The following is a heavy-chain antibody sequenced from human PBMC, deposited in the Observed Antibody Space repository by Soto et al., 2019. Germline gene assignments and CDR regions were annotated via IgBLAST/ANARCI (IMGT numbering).Heavy chain of an antibody. V-gene: IGHV1-24*01. D-gene: IGHD1-26*01. J-gene: IGHJ5*02. Sequence: ASVKVSCKVSGYTLTELSMHWVRQAPGKGPEWMGGFDPEDGETIYAQKFQGRVTMTEDTSTDTAYMELSSLRSEDTAVYYCATRYSGSYYGWFDPWGQGTLVTVSS. CDR1: GYTLTELS. CDR3: ATRYSGSYYGWFDP. CDR2: FDPEDGET.